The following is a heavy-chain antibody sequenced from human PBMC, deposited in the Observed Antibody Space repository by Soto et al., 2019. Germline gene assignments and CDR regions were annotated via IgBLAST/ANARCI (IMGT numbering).Heavy chain of an antibody. D-gene: IGHD5-12*01. CDR2: INTYNGMT. Sequence: QVQLVQSGGEVKKPGASVTVSCKASGYTFINYHITWVRQAPGQGLEWMAWINTYNGMTDYAQRFQXXVTMTRDTSTSTASMELRNLGSDDTAVYFCAKSPRGEMATDWGQGTLVTVSS. J-gene: IGHJ4*02. CDR1: GYTFINYH. CDR3: AKSPRGEMATD. V-gene: IGHV1-18*01.